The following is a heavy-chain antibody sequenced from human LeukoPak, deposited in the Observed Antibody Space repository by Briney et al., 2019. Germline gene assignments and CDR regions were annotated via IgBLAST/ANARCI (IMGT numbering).Heavy chain of an antibody. Sequence: GGSLRLSCAASGFTVSSNYMSWVGQAPGKGLEWVXXXYSGGSTYYADSVKGRFTISRDNSKNTLYLQMNSLRAEDAAVYYYARGRGYSYGSHYYGMDVWGQGTTVTVSS. D-gene: IGHD5-18*01. J-gene: IGHJ6*02. V-gene: IGHV3-66*01. CDR2: XYSGGST. CDR1: GFTVSSNY. CDR3: ARGRGYSYGSHYYGMDV.